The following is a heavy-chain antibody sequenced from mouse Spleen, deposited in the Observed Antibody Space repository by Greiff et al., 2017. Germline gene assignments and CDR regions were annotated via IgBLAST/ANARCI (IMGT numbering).Heavy chain of an antibody. CDR2: IDPENGDT. CDR3: TTDSSGY. D-gene: IGHD3-2*01. J-gene: IGHJ3*01. Sequence: VQLQQSGAELVRPGASVKLSCTASGFNIKDDYMHWVKQRPEQGLEWIGWIDPENGDTEYASKFQGKATITADTSSNTAYLQLSSLTSEDTAVYYCTTDSSGYWGQGTLVTVSA. CDR1: GFNIKDDY. V-gene: IGHV14-4*01.